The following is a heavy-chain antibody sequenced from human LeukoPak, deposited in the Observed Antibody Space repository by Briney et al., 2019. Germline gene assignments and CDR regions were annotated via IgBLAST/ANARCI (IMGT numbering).Heavy chain of an antibody. CDR2: ISGSGGVT. CDR3: AKGGSSWLEIEY. J-gene: IGHJ4*02. V-gene: IGHV3-23*01. D-gene: IGHD6-13*01. CDR1: GFTFSPYG. Sequence: GGSLRLSCAASGFTFSPYGMSWVRQAPGKGLEWVSGISGSGGVTYYADSVKGRFTISRDNSKNTLYLQMNSLRADDTAVYYCAKGGSSWLEIEYWGQGTLVTVSS.